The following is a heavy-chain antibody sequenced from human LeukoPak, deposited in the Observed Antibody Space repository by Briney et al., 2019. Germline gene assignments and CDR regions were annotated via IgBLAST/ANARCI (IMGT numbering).Heavy chain of an antibody. CDR1: GFTFSSYA. V-gene: IGHV3-30-3*01. Sequence: GGSLRLSCAASGFTFSSYAMHWVRQAPGKGLEWVAVISYDGSNKYYADSVKGRFTISRDNSKNTLYLQMNSLRAEDTAVYYCAREDSSGWKDDYWGQGTLVTVSS. CDR2: ISYDGSNK. D-gene: IGHD6-19*01. J-gene: IGHJ4*02. CDR3: AREDSSGWKDDY.